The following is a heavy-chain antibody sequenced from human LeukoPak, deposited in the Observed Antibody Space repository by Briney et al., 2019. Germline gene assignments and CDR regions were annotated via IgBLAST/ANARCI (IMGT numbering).Heavy chain of an antibody. CDR3: ARAPPYADEDWYFDL. D-gene: IGHD4-17*01. CDR1: GGSISSGNYY. J-gene: IGHJ2*01. V-gene: IGHV4-61*02. CDR2: ISTTGRT. Sequence: SQTLSLTCTVSGGSISSGNYYWSWIRQPAGKELEWIGRISTTGRTNYNPSLKSRVAMSVDTSRNHFSLKLSSVTAADTAVYFCARAPPYADEDWYFDLWGRGTLVTVSS.